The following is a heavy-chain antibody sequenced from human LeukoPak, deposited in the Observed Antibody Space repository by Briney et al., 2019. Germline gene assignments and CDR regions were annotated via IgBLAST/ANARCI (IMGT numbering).Heavy chain of an antibody. D-gene: IGHD3-22*01. CDR2: ISDSGGST. Sequence: GGSLRLSCAASGFTFSSYAMSWVRQAPGKGLEWVSAISDSGGSTYYADSVKGRFTISRDNSKNTLYLQMNSLRAEDTAVYYCAKDLSQTIVVVTHFDYWGQGTLVTVSS. CDR1: GFTFSSYA. J-gene: IGHJ4*02. V-gene: IGHV3-23*01. CDR3: AKDLSQTIVVVTHFDY.